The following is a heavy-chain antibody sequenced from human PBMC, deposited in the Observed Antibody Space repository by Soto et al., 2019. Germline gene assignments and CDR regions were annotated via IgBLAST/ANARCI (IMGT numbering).Heavy chain of an antibody. CDR1: GYTFTSYA. CDR3: ASSILVPANYGMDV. CDR2: INAGNGNT. Sequence: ASVKVSCKASGYTFTSYAMHWVRQAPGQRLEWMGWINAGNGNTKYSQKFQGRVTITRDTSASTAYMELNSLRDEDTAVYYCASSILVPANYGMDVWGQGTTVTVSS. V-gene: IGHV1-3*01. J-gene: IGHJ6*02. D-gene: IGHD2-2*01.